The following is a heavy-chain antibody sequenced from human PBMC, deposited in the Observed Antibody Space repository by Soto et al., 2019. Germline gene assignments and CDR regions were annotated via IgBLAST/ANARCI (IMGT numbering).Heavy chain of an antibody. V-gene: IGHV1-69*02. Sequence: GASVKVSCKDSGGTFSSYTISGVRPAPEQGLEWMGRIIPILGIANYAQKFQGRVTITADKPTSNAYMELSSLRSEDRAVYYCALEGGGNYDILTGFWKSTWFDPWGQGTLVTVSS. CDR2: IIPILGIA. CDR1: GGTFSSYT. CDR3: ALEGGGNYDILTGFWKSTWFDP. J-gene: IGHJ5*02. D-gene: IGHD3-9*01.